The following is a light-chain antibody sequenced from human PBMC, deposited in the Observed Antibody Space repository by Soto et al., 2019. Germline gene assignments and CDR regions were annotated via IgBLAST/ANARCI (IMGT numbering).Light chain of an antibody. J-gene: IGLJ3*02. V-gene: IGLV1-47*01. Sequence: QSVLTQPPSASGTPWQRVTISCSGSDSNIGENYVYWYQQVSGTAPRLLIFRSEQRPSGVPDRFSGSKSGTSASLVISGLRSEDAADYYCASWDDSLRGPSFGGGTKLTVL. CDR3: ASWDDSLRGPS. CDR1: DSNIGENY. CDR2: RSE.